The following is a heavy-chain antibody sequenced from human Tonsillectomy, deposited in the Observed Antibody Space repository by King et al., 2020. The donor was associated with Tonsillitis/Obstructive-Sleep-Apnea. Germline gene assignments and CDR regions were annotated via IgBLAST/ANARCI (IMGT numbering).Heavy chain of an antibody. D-gene: IGHD3-22*01. J-gene: IGHJ2*01. Sequence: QLVQSGAEVKKPGSSVKVSCKASGGTFSSYAFSWVRQAPGQGLEWMGGIIPIFVTANYAQKFQGRVTITADESTSTAYMELSSLRSEDTAVYYCARGYYDSSGYYYWYFDLWGRGTLVTVSS. CDR2: IIPIFVTA. CDR1: GGTFSSYA. V-gene: IGHV1-69*12. CDR3: ARGYYDSSGYYYWYFDL.